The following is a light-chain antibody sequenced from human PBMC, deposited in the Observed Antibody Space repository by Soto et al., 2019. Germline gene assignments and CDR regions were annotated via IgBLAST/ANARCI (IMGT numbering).Light chain of an antibody. J-gene: IGKJ1*01. CDR1: QSISNW. CDR2: KAS. CDR3: QQYHTYSPT. V-gene: IGKV1-5*03. Sequence: DIQMTQSPSTLSASVGDSVTITCRASQSISNWLAWYQQKPAKVLNLLIYKASALESGVPSRFSGGGSGTEFTLPISSLQPDDFATYYCQQYHTYSPTFGQGTKVDIK.